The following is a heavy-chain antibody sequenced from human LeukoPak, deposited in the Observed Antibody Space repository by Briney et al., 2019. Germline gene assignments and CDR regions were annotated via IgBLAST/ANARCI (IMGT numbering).Heavy chain of an antibody. Sequence: RAGGSLRLSCAASGFTFDDYGMSWVCQAPGKGLEWVSGINWNGGSTGYADSVKGRFTISRDNAKNSLYLQMNSLRAEDTALYYCASSIRGEAGAFDIWGQGTMVTVSS. CDR1: GFTFDDYG. CDR2: INWNGGST. J-gene: IGHJ3*02. CDR3: ASSIRGEAGAFDI. D-gene: IGHD3-16*01. V-gene: IGHV3-20*04.